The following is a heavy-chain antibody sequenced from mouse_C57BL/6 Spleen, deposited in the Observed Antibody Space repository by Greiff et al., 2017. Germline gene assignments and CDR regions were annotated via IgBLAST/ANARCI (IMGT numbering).Heavy chain of an antibody. Sequence: EVKVVESEGGLVQPGSSMKLSCTASGFTFSDYYMAWVRQVPEKGLEWVANINYDGSSTYSLDSLKSRFIISRDNAKNILYLQMSSLKSEDTATYYCARALYDDDRRSYAMDHWCQRTSATVSS. V-gene: IGHV5-16*01. J-gene: IGHJ4*01. D-gene: IGHD2-4*01. CDR2: INYDGSST. CDR3: ARALYDDDRRSYAMDH. CDR1: GFTFSDYY.